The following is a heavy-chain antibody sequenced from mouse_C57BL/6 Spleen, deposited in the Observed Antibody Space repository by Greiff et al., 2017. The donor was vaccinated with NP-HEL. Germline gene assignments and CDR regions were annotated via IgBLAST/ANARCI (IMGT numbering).Heavy chain of an antibody. CDR2: IDPSDSYT. J-gene: IGHJ4*01. CDR1: GYTFTSYW. CDR3: ARGGPRSYAMDY. V-gene: IGHV1-69*01. D-gene: IGHD3-3*01. Sequence: QVQLQQPGAELVMPGASVKLSCKASGYTFTSYWMHWVKQRPGQGLEWIGEIDPSDSYTNYNQKFKGKSTLTVDKSSSTAYMQLSSLTSEDSAVYYCARGGPRSYAMDYWGQGTSVTVSS.